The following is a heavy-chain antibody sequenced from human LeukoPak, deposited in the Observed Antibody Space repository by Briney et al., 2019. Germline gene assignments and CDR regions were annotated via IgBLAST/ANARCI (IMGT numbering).Heavy chain of an antibody. D-gene: IGHD5-18*01. J-gene: IGHJ3*02. CDR2: IFGGGGT. Sequence: GGSLRLSCAASGFSVSRNFMTWVRQAPGKGLEWVSLIFGGGGTYYPDSVKGRFTISRDNSRNTLYLQMNSLRAEDTAMYYCARPGGYSWIDAFEIWGQGTMVTVSS. V-gene: IGHV3-53*01. CDR3: ARPGGYSWIDAFEI. CDR1: GFSVSRNF.